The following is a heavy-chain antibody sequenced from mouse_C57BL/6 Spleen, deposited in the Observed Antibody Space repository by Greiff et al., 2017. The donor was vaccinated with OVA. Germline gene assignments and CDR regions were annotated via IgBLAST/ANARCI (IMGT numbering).Heavy chain of an antibody. J-gene: IGHJ4*01. CDR1: GYAFSSYW. CDR3: ARRNYGSSYDAMDY. D-gene: IGHD1-1*01. V-gene: IGHV1-80*01. Sequence: VKLVESGAELVKPGASVKISCKASGYAFSSYWMNWVKQRPGKGLEWIGQIYPGDGDTNYNGKFKGKATLTADKSSSTAYMQLSSLTSEDSAVYFCARRNYGSSYDAMDYWGQGTSVTVSS. CDR2: IYPGDGDT.